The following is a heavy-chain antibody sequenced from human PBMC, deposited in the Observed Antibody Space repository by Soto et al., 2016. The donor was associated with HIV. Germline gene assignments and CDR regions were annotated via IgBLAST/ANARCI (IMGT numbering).Heavy chain of an antibody. J-gene: IGHJ3*02. D-gene: IGHD6-13*01. V-gene: IGHV1-46*01. Sequence: QVQLVQSGAEVKKPGASVRVSCKAFGYTFTSYSMHWVRQAPGQGLEWMGIINPSGGNTNYAQRFQGRVTMTRDTSISTAYMELSRLRSDDTAVYYCARAVGAAAGPSIWGQGTMVTVSS. CDR1: GYTFTSYS. CDR2: INPSGGNT. CDR3: ARAVGAAAGPSI.